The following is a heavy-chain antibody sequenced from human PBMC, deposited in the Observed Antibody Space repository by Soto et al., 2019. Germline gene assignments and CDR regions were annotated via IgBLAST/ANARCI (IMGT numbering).Heavy chain of an antibody. Sequence: EVQLVESGGGWVQPGGSLRLSCAASGFVFSGYAMSWVRQAPGQGLEWVSTSSASGGSTYYGDSVKGRFTISRDNSKDTLFVQVNSLRAEDTAVYYCAEDGIPVAAPFDYWGQGTLVTVSS. CDR3: AEDGIPVAAPFDY. CDR2: SSASGGST. CDR1: GFVFSGYA. D-gene: IGHD6-19*01. J-gene: IGHJ4*02. V-gene: IGHV3-23*04.